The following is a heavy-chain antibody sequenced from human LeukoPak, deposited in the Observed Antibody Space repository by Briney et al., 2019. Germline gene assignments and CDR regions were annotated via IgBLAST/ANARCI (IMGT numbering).Heavy chain of an antibody. CDR2: ISYDGRNK. CDR3: ARGSVPYYDYGWFDP. Sequence: GGSLRLSCAASGFTFSSYWMSWVRQAPGKGLEWVALISYDGRNKYYADSVKGRFTISSDNSKNTLYLQMNSLRSEDTAVYYCARGSVPYYDYGWFDPWGQGTLVTVSS. CDR1: GFTFSSYW. V-gene: IGHV3-30*03. D-gene: IGHD3-22*01. J-gene: IGHJ5*02.